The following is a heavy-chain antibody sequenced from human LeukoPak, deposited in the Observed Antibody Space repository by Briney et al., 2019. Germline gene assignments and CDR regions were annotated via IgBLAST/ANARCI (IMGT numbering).Heavy chain of an antibody. V-gene: IGHV3-43*01. CDR3: AKDRGGVDY. CDR2: ISWDGGST. CDR1: GFTFDDYS. Sequence: GGSLRLSCAASGFTFDDYSMHWVRQGPGKGLEWVSVISWDGGSTSYADSVKGRFTISRDNSKNSLYLQMNSLRSEDSALYYCAKDRGGVDYWSQGTLVTVSS. J-gene: IGHJ4*02. D-gene: IGHD3-16*01.